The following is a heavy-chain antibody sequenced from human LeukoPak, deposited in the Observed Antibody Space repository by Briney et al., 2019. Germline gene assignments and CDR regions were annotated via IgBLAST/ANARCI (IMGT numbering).Heavy chain of an antibody. V-gene: IGHV1-18*01. CDR3: ASYSSSWYYFDY. D-gene: IGHD6-13*01. J-gene: IGHJ4*02. CDR1: GYTFTSYG. CDR2: ISAYNGNT. Sequence: ASVKVPCKASGYTFTSYGISWVRQAPGQGLEWMGWISAYNGNTNYAQKRQGRVTMTTDTSTSTAYMELRSLRSDDTAVYYCASYSSSWYYFDYWGQGTLVTVSS.